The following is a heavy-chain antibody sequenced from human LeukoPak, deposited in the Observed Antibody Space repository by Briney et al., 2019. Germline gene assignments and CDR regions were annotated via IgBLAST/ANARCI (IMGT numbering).Heavy chain of an antibody. J-gene: IGHJ2*01. CDR2: ISGRGDDT. Sequence: PGGSLRLSCVASGFTFRIFAMSWVRQAPGKGLEWVSTISGRGDDTYFADSVKGRFTISRDNSKNSLYMQMNSLRAEDTGVYYCAKAGRYLDLWGRGTLVTVSS. CDR1: GFTFRIFA. CDR3: AKAGRYLDL. V-gene: IGHV3-23*01. D-gene: IGHD3-10*01.